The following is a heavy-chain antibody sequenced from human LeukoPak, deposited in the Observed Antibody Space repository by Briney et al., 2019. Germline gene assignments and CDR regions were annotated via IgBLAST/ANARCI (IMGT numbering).Heavy chain of an antibody. J-gene: IGHJ5*02. D-gene: IGHD6-13*01. CDR3: ARVSQMVWWFDP. CDR2: ISAYNGNT. Sequence: ASVKVSCKASGYTFTSYGISWVRQAPGQGLEWMGWISAYNGNTNYAQKLQGRVTMTTDTSTSTAYMELRSLRSDDTAVNYCARVSQMVWWFDPWGQGTLVTVSS. CDR1: GYTFTSYG. V-gene: IGHV1-18*01.